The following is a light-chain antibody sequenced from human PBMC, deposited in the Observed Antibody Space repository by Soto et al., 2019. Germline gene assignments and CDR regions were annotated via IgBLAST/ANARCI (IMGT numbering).Light chain of an antibody. Sequence: EIVLTQSPATLSLSPGERATLSCGASQSVRSGNLAWYQQKPGLAPRLVIYNISNRATGIPDRFSGSGSGTSFTLIISRLEPEDFVSYFCQQYGSSPWSFGQWTTVEVK. CDR1: QSVRSGN. V-gene: IGKV3D-20*01. CDR2: NIS. J-gene: IGKJ1*01. CDR3: QQYGSSPWS.